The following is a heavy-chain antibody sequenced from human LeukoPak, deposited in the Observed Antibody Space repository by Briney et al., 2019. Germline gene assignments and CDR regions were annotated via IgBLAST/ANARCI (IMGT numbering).Heavy chain of an antibody. Sequence: GGSLRLSCAASGFAFSTYGMTWVRQTPGKGLEWVSTISAAAGITYYADSVKGRFTISRDNAKNTLYLQMNSLRPEDTAVYYCVLLSLTPGWGQGTLVTVSS. D-gene: IGHD3-10*01. CDR1: GFAFSTYG. CDR3: VLLSLTPG. V-gene: IGHV3-23*01. J-gene: IGHJ4*02. CDR2: ISAAAGIT.